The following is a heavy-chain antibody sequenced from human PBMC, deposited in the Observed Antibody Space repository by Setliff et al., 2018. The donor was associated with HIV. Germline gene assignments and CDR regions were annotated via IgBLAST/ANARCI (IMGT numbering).Heavy chain of an antibody. D-gene: IGHD1-1*01. Sequence: PSETLSLTCTVSGDSISRGGYYWSWIRQHPGGGLDWIGYISYSGSTFYDPSLKSRVTISLDTSYNQFSLKVNSVTAADTAVYYCATGRLYYYMDVWGKGTTVTVSS. J-gene: IGHJ6*03. CDR2: ISYSGST. CDR1: GDSISRGGYY. V-gene: IGHV4-31*03. CDR3: ATGRLYYYMDV.